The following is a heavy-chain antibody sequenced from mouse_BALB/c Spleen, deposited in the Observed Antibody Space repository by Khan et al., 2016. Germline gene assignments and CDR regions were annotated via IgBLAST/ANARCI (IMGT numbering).Heavy chain of an antibody. CDR2: IDPANGNT. CDR1: GFNIKDTY. V-gene: IGHV14-3*02. CDR3: ARSNYGNYEEGYTMDY. J-gene: IGHJ4*01. D-gene: IGHD2-1*01. Sequence: VQLKQSGAELVKPGASVKLSCTASGFNIKDTYMHWVKQRPEQGLEGLGRIDPANGNTKYDPKFQGKATITADTSSNTAYLQLSSLTSEDTAVYYCARSNYGNYEEGYTMDYWGQGTSVTVSS.